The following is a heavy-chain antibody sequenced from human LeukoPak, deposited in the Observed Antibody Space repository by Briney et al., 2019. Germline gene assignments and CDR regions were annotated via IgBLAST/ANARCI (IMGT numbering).Heavy chain of an antibody. V-gene: IGHV4-34*01. Sequence: SETLSPTCGVYGGSFSGYYWNWIRQPPGMGLEWIGEINHRGGTGYNPSLKSRVTMSVDTSKNVFSLKLTSVTAADTAVYYCARAYYYDSSAAIDYWGQGILVTVSS. CDR3: ARAYYYDSSAAIDY. CDR2: INHRGGT. CDR1: GGSFSGYY. D-gene: IGHD3-22*01. J-gene: IGHJ4*02.